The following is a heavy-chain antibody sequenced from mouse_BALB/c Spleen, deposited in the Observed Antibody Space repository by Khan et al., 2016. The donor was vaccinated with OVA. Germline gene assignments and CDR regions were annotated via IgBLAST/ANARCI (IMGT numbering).Heavy chain of an antibody. Sequence: EVQLVESGPGLVKPSQSLSLTCTVNGYSITSNYAWNWIRQFPGNKLDWMGYISYSGITNYNPSLKSRLSNTRDTSKNQFFLLLHSVTTEDTATYYCARGNYYGYALDYWGQGTSVTVSS. CDR2: ISYSGIT. V-gene: IGHV3-2*02. J-gene: IGHJ4*01. CDR3: ARGNYYGYALDY. CDR1: GYSITSNYA. D-gene: IGHD1-1*01.